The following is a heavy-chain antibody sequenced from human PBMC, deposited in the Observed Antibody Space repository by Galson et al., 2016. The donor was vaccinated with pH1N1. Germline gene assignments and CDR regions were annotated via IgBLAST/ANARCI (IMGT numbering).Heavy chain of an antibody. CDR2: IHPGDSDT. J-gene: IGHJ4*02. V-gene: IGHV5-51*03. Sequence: SGAEVKKPRESLRISCKGFGYSFSNYWIAWVRQMPGKGLECMGVIHPGDSDTKYNPSFEGQVVISADKSISSVFLQWNSLEASDTAMYYCARSTKGVSTGHFDSWGQGTLVTVSS. CDR3: ARSTKGVSTGHFDS. CDR1: GYSFSNYW. D-gene: IGHD1-1*01.